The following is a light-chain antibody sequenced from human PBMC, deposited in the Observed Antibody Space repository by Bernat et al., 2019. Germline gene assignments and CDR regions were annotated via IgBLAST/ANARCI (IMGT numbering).Light chain of an antibody. CDR2: KVN. J-gene: IGLJ1*01. CDR1: YSDVGKYNL. CDR3: CSFAGSGTSV. V-gene: IGLV2-23*02. Sequence: QSALTQPASVSGSPGQSITISCTGTYSDVGKYNLVSWYQQHPAKAPKLIIYKVNKRPSGVSDRFSASMSGNTASLTISSLQAEDESTYFCCSFAGSGTSVFGSGTQVTVL.